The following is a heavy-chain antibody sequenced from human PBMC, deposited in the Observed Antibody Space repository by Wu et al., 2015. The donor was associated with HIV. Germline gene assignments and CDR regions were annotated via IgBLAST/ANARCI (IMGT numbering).Heavy chain of an antibody. CDR3: ATDGDYISGSVY. CDR1: GGTFSNSA. Sequence: QVQLVQSGAEVKKPGSSVKVSCKASGGTFSNSAISWVRQAPGQGLEWMGRIIPLYGTTNYAQRFQGTVTITADESTSTAYLELSSLRSEDTAVYYCATDGDYISGSVYWGQGTLVTVSS. V-gene: IGHV1-69*13. D-gene: IGHD6-19*01. CDR2: IIPLYGTT. J-gene: IGHJ4*02.